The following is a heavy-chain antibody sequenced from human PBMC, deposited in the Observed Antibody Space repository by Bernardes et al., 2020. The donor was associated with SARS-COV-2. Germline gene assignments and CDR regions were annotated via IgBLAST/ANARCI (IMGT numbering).Heavy chain of an antibody. CDR2: ISGPGRT. CDR1: GFTFSTYA. J-gene: IGHJ6*02. V-gene: IGHV3-23*01. D-gene: IGHD2-8*01. Sequence: GGSLRLSCEASGFTFSTYAMSWVRQAPGKGLEWVSDISGPGRTYYADYVKGRFIISRDNSKNTLYLEMNSLRAEDTAVYYCAKELAYGTTWRDYKYYFGMDVGGQGTTVTVSS. CDR3: AKELAYGTTWRDYKYYFGMDV.